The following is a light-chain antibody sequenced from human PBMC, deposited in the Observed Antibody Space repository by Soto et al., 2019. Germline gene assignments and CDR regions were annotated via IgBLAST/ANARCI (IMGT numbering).Light chain of an antibody. CDR3: QQSYSTPMYT. V-gene: IGKV1-39*01. CDR1: QSISSY. CDR2: AAS. J-gene: IGKJ2*01. Sequence: DLQMTQSPSSLSASVGDRVTITCRASQSISSYLNWYQQKPGKAPKLLIYAASSLQSGVPSRFSGSGSVTYFTLTISSLQPEDFATYYCQQSYSTPMYTFGQGTKLEIK.